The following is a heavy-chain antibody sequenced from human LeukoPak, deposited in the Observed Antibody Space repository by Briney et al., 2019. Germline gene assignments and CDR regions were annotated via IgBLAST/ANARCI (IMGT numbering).Heavy chain of an antibody. J-gene: IGHJ4*02. CDR2: ISYDGSNE. Sequence: PGGSLRLSCAASGFTFSSYVMHWVRQAPGKGLEWVAIISYDGSNEYYADSVKGRFTISRDNSKNTLYLQMNSLRAADTAVYYCARDSAVADTPGSPHPTFDYWGQGTLVTVSS. V-gene: IGHV3-30*04. D-gene: IGHD6-19*01. CDR1: GFTFSSYV. CDR3: ARDSAVADTPGSPHPTFDY.